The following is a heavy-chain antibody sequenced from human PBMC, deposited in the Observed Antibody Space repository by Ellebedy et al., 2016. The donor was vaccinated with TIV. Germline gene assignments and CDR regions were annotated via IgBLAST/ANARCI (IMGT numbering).Heavy chain of an antibody. J-gene: IGHJ4*02. CDR2: ISSSGSTI. CDR1: GFTFSDYY. Sequence: GESLKISCAASGFTFSDYYMSWIRQAPGKGLEWVSYISSSGSTIYYADSVKGRFTISRDNAKNSLYLQMNSLRAEDTAVYYCARVESGYSIHVDYWGQGTLVTVSS. CDR3: ARVESGYSIHVDY. V-gene: IGHV3-11*04. D-gene: IGHD3-22*01.